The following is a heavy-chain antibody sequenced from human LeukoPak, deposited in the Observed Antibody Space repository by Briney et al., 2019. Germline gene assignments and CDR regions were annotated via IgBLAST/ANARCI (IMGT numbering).Heavy chain of an antibody. CDR3: ASGYGGIVDY. Sequence: GGSLRLSCAASGFTFSSYAISWVRQAPGKGLVWVSRINSDGSSTSYADSVKGRSTISRDNAKNTLYLQMNSLRAEDTAVYYCASGYGGIVDYWGQGTLVNVSS. CDR1: GFTFSSYA. J-gene: IGHJ4*02. CDR2: INSDGSST. V-gene: IGHV3-74*01. D-gene: IGHD4-23*01.